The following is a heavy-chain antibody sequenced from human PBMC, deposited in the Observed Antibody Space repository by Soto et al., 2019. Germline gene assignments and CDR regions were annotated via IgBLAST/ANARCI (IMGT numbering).Heavy chain of an antibody. CDR1: GGTFSSYA. V-gene: IGHV1-69*01. Sequence: QVQLVQSGAEVKKPGSSVKVSCKASGGTFSSYAISWVRQAPGRGLEWMGGIIPIFGTANYAQKFQGRVTITADESTSTAYMELSSLRSEDTAVYYCARDSSSSGFYGMDVWGQGTTVTVSS. CDR2: IIPIFGTA. CDR3: ARDSSSSGFYGMDV. D-gene: IGHD6-6*01. J-gene: IGHJ6*02.